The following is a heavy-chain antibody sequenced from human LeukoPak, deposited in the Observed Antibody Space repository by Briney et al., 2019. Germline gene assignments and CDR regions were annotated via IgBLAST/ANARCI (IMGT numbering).Heavy chain of an antibody. D-gene: IGHD6-19*01. CDR3: ARAYSSGWYSLDP. CDR2: MYYSGSS. V-gene: IGHV4-59*01. J-gene: IGHJ2*01. CDR1: GGSISSYY. Sequence: SETLSLTCTVSGGSISSYYWSWIRQPPGKGLEWIGYMYYSGSSNYNPSLKSRVTISLDTSKNQFSLKLSSVTAADTAVYYCARAYSSGWYSLDPWGRGTLVTVSS.